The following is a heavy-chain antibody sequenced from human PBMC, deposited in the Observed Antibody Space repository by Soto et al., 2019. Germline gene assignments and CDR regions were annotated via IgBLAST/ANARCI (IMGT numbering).Heavy chain of an antibody. V-gene: IGHV3-23*01. D-gene: IGHD6-19*01. CDR2: ISGSGGST. Sequence: PGGSLRLSCAASGFTFSSYVMNWVRQAPGKGLEWVSAISGSGGSTYYADSVEGRFTISRDNSKNTLYLQMNSLRAEDTAVYSCAKGQWFDYWGQGTLVTVSS. CDR1: GFTFSSYV. CDR3: AKGQWFDY. J-gene: IGHJ4*02.